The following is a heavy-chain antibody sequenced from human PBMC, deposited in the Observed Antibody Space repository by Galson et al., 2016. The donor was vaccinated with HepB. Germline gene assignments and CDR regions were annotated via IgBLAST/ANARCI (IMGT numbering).Heavy chain of an antibody. CDR2: ISSSSVNI. V-gene: IGHV3-21*06. J-gene: IGHJ6*02. Sequence: SLRLSCAASGFNLISHSMNWVRQAPGKGLAWVSYISSSSVNIYYGDSVKGRFIISRDNARNPLFLQMNSLRDDDTAVYYCARESADSYGMDVWGQGTWVTVSS. CDR3: ARESADSYGMDV. CDR1: GFNLISHS.